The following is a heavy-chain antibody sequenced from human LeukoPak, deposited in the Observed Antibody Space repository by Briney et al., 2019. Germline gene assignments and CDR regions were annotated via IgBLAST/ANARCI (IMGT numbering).Heavy chain of an antibody. J-gene: IGHJ6*04. Sequence: GGSLRLSCAAPGFTFSSYATSWVRQAPGKGLEWVSAISGSGGSTYCADSVKGRFTISRDNSKNTLYQQMNSLRAEDTAVYYARLDYYYGMDVWGKGTTVTVSS. CDR2: ISGSGGST. CDR1: GFTFSSYA. V-gene: IGHV3-23*01. CDR3: RLDYYYGMDV.